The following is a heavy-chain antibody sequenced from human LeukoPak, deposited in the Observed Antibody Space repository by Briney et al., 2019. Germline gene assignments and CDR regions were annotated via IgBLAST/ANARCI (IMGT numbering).Heavy chain of an antibody. D-gene: IGHD3-22*01. CDR3: ARDSGLVEDSSLDP. CDR2: IYHSGST. Sequence: PSETLSLTCAVSGYSISSGYYWGWIRQPPGKGLEWIGSIYHSGSTYYNPSLKSRVTISVDTSKNQFSLKLSSVTAADTAVYYYARDSGLVEDSSLDPWGQGTLVTVSS. CDR1: GYSISSGYY. J-gene: IGHJ5*02. V-gene: IGHV4-38-2*02.